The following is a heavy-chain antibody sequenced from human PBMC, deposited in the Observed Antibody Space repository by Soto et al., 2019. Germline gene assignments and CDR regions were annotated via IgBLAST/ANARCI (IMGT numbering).Heavy chain of an antibody. Sequence: HPGGSLRLSCAASGFTFSSYSMNWVRQAPGKGLEWVSYISSSSSTIYYADSVKGRFTISRDNAKNSLYLQMNSLRDEDTAVYYCARDRPTWRIAARQEGIDYWGQGTLVTVS. CDR1: GFTFSSYS. CDR3: ARDRPTWRIAARQEGIDY. V-gene: IGHV3-48*02. CDR2: ISSSSSTI. J-gene: IGHJ4*02. D-gene: IGHD6-6*01.